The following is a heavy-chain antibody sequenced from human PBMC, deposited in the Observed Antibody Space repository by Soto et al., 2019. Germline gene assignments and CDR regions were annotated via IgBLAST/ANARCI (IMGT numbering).Heavy chain of an antibody. CDR1: GFSLSHSGVA. CDR3: AHMLTGTGGHFDH. J-gene: IGHJ4*02. V-gene: IGHV2-5*01. D-gene: IGHD2-8*02. CDR2: SLWFDDR. Sequence: SGPTLVNPTQTLTLTCSFSGFSLSHSGVAVGWGLEPLEKALEWLALSLWFDDRRYSPSLKTRLTITKDTSKHQVVLTLTNVDPVDTATYYCAHMLTGTGGHFDHWGQGTLVTVSS.